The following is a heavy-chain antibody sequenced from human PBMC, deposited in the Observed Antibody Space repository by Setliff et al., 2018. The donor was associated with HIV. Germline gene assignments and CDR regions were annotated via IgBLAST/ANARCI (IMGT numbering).Heavy chain of an antibody. CDR2: INHSGRT. CDR1: GGSFSVYY. Sequence: SETLSPTCAVYGGSFSVYYWSWIRQAPGKGLEWIGEINHSGRTNYNPSLKSRVTISVDTSKNQFSLTLSSLTAADTAVYYCARGPPAEDYYYYMDVWGEGTTVTVSS. V-gene: IGHV4-34*01. J-gene: IGHJ6*03. CDR3: ARGPPAEDYYYYMDV.